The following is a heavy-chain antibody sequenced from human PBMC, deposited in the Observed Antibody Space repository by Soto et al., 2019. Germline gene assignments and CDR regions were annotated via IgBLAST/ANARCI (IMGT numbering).Heavy chain of an antibody. Sequence: LRLSCEASGFTFSGFDMHWVRQPTGKGLEWVSSIGTAGDTYYAVSVKGRFTISRDNAKNSLSLQMNRLRAGDMAVYFCAKSQEIGTHFFDSWGQGTQVTVSS. J-gene: IGHJ4*02. D-gene: IGHD6-13*01. CDR1: GFTFSGFD. CDR2: IGTAGDT. V-gene: IGHV3-13*01. CDR3: AKSQEIGTHFFDS.